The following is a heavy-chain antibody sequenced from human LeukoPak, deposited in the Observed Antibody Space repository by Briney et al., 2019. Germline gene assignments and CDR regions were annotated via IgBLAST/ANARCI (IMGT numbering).Heavy chain of an antibody. J-gene: IGHJ3*02. V-gene: IGHV1-18*01. Sequence: ASVKVSCKASGYTFTSYGISWVRQAPGQGLEWMGWISAYNGNTNYAQKLQGRVTMTTDTSTSTAYMELRSLRSDDTAVYYCATGRAWRITMVRGVYRHAFDIWGQGTMVTVSS. CDR1: GYTFTSYG. CDR3: ATGRAWRITMVRGVYRHAFDI. CDR2: ISAYNGNT. D-gene: IGHD3-10*01.